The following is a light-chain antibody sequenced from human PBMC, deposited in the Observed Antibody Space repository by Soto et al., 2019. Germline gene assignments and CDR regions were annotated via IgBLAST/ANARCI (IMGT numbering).Light chain of an antibody. CDR2: GAS. V-gene: IGKV1-27*01. CDR1: QGINNY. CDR3: QKYDSAPHT. J-gene: IGKJ4*01. Sequence: DIQMTQSPSSLSASVGDRVTIACRATQGINNYLAWYQQRPGQVPKLLIYGASALPSGVPSRFSGSGSGTNFTLTISSLQPEDVAAYYCQKYDSAPHTFGGGTKVEIK.